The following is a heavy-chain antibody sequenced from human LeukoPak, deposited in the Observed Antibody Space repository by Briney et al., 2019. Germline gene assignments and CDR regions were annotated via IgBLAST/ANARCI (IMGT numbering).Heavy chain of an antibody. CDR2: VSYDGTNK. Sequence: LAGGSLRLSCAASGFTFSGYTMTWVRQAPGKGLEWVAVVSYDGTNKYYTDSVKGRFTISRDNSKNTLDLQMNSLRAEDSAVYYCAKEGYYGSGSFPDYWGQGALVTVSS. J-gene: IGHJ4*02. CDR1: GFTFSGYT. D-gene: IGHD3-10*01. CDR3: AKEGYYGSGSFPDY. V-gene: IGHV3-30*18.